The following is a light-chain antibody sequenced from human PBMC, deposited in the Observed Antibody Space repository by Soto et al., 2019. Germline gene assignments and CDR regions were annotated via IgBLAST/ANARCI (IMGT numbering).Light chain of an antibody. V-gene: IGLV1-40*01. CDR2: GNN. CDR1: SSNIGARYD. Sequence: QSVLTQPPSVSGAPGQRVTISCTGSSSNIGARYDVHWYQHLPGTAPKLLIYGNNNRPSGVPVRFSGSKSGTSASLAITGLQAEDEAVYYCQSYDSSLSGVVFGGGTKVTVL. CDR3: QSYDSSLSGVV. J-gene: IGLJ2*01.